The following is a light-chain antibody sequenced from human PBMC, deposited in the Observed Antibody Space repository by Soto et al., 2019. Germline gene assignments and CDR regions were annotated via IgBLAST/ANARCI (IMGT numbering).Light chain of an antibody. CDR1: QSISSY. J-gene: IGKJ1*01. CDR2: AAS. V-gene: IGKV1-39*01. Sequence: DIQMTQSPSSLSASVGDRVTITCRASQSISSYLNWYQQKPGKAPKLLIYAASSLQCGLPSRFSGSGTGRDFTRTISSLQHEDFATYYCRQRYRTPRTYGQGTKVVI. CDR3: RQRYRTPRT.